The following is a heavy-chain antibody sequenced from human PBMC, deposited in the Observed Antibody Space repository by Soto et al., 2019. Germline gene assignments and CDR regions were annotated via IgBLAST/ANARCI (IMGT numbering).Heavy chain of an antibody. CDR3: AKDPWARYCSGGSCSLQFDY. CDR2: ISYDGSNK. J-gene: IGHJ4*02. D-gene: IGHD2-15*01. CDR1: GFTFSSYG. Sequence: QVQLVESGGGVVQPGRSLRLSCAASGFTFSSYGMHWVRQAPGKGLEWVAVISYDGSNKYYADSVKGRFTISRDNSKNTQYLQMISLRAEDMAVYYCAKDPWARYCSGGSCSLQFDYWGQGTLVTVSS. V-gene: IGHV3-30*18.